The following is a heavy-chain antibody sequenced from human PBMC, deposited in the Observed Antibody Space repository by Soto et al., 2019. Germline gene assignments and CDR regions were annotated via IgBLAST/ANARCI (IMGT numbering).Heavy chain of an antibody. V-gene: IGHV4-39*01. D-gene: IGHD4-17*01. CDR3: ARLDDYQKLFDY. CDR1: GGSISSSSYY. Sequence: SETLSLTCTVSGGSISSSSYYWGWIRQPPGKGLEWIGGIYYSGSTYYNPSLKSRVTISVDTSKNQFSLKLSSVTAADTAVYYCARLDDYQKLFDYWGQGTLVTVSS. J-gene: IGHJ4*02. CDR2: IYYSGST.